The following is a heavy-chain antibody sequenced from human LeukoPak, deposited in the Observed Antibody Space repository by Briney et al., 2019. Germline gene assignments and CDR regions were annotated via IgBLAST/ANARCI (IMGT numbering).Heavy chain of an antibody. J-gene: IGHJ4*02. V-gene: IGHV3-48*03. CDR3: ARDPTALQNWDDFTLDY. Sequence: GVSLRLSCEASGFTFSSYEMNWVRQAPGKGPEWVAWISSSTGTVYYADSVKGRFTISRDNAKNSLYLQMNSLRAEDTAVHYCARDPTALQNWDDFTLDYWGQGALVTVSS. CDR2: ISSSTGTV. CDR1: GFTFSSYE. D-gene: IGHD1-1*01.